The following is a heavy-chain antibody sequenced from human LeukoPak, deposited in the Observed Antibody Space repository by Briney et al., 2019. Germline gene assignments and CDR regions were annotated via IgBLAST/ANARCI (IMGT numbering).Heavy chain of an antibody. D-gene: IGHD4-17*01. CDR2: ICSSSSYI. Sequence: PGGSLRLSCAASGFTFSSYSMNWVRQPPGKGLEWVSSICSSSSYIYYADSVKGRFTISRDNAKNSLYLQMNSLRAEDTAVYYCARMEDYGDSKSDYWGQGTLVTVSS. J-gene: IGHJ4*02. V-gene: IGHV3-21*01. CDR3: ARMEDYGDSKSDY. CDR1: GFTFSSYS.